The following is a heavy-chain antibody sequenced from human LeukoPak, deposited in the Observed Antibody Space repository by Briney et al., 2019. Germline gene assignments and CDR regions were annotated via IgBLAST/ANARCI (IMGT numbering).Heavy chain of an antibody. Sequence: ASVKVSCKASGYTFTSYYMHWVRQAPGQGLEWMGIINPSGGSTSYAQKFQGRVTMTRDTSKNQFSLKLSSVTAADTAVYYCTRVRDCSSNTCYIFYNMDVWGKGTTVTVSS. D-gene: IGHD2-2*02. CDR3: TRVRDCSSNTCYIFYNMDV. J-gene: IGHJ6*03. CDR1: GYTFTSYY. V-gene: IGHV1-46*01. CDR2: INPSGGST.